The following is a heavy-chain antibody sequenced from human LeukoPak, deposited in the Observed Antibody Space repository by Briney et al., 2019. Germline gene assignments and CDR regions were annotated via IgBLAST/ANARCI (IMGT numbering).Heavy chain of an antibody. Sequence: GASVKVSCTASVYTFTAYGISWVRQAPGQGLEWMGWISGYNGDTKYAQRFEGRVTMTTDTSTTTAFMDLRSLRSDDTAVYFCATSTGGYSDLYFHYWGQGTLVSVSS. CDR3: ATSTGGYSDLYFHY. CDR2: ISGYNGDT. CDR1: VYTFTAYG. V-gene: IGHV1-18*01. D-gene: IGHD3-22*01. J-gene: IGHJ4*02.